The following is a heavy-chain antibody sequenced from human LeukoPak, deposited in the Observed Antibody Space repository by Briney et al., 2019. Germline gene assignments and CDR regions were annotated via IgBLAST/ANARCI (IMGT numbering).Heavy chain of an antibody. CDR1: GGTFSSYA. V-gene: IGHV1-8*02. J-gene: IGHJ4*02. D-gene: IGHD7-27*01. CDR3: VRTPPNWGFDY. Sequence: ASVKVSCKASGGTFSSYAISWVRQATGQGLEWLGWMSPNSGDTGYAQKFQGRVTMTSDSSISTAYMELSSLRSEDTAIYYCVRTPPNWGFDYWGQGTLVTVSS. CDR2: MSPNSGDT.